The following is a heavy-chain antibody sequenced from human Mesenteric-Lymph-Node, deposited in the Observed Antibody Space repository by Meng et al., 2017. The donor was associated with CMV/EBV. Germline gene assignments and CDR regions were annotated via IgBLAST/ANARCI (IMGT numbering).Heavy chain of an antibody. D-gene: IGHD2-2*01. V-gene: IGHV4-38-2*02. CDR3: ARNSGAEGYCSRTSCYLEAYSFDY. CDR2: IYHNGNT. Sequence: GSLRLSCTVSGYSISSTYYWGWIRQSPGKGLEWIGSIYHNGNTYYNPSLKSRVTISRDTAKNQFSLKLTSVTAADTAVYYCARNSGAEGYCSRTSCYLEAYSFDYWGQGTLVTVSS. J-gene: IGHJ4*02. CDR1: GYSISSTYY.